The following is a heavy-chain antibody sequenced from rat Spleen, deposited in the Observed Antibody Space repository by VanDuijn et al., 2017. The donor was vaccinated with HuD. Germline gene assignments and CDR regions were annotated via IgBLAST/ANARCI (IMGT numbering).Heavy chain of an antibody. CDR2: ITNTGGST. D-gene: IGHD1-4*01. J-gene: IGHJ2*01. CDR3: TRRTGDY. V-gene: IGHV5-31*01. Sequence: EVQLVESGGGLVQPGRSLKLSCVVSGFTFNNYWMTWIRQAPGKGLEWVASITNTGGSTFYPDYVKGRFTISRNFAERILYLQMNSLRSEDTATYFCTRRTGDYWGQGVMVTVSS. CDR1: GFTFNNYW.